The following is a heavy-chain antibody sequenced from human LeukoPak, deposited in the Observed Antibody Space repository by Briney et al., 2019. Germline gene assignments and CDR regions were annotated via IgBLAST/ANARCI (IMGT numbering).Heavy chain of an antibody. CDR2: ISNSGSTI. D-gene: IGHD3-10*01. J-gene: IGHJ4*02. CDR1: GFTFSDYY. Sequence: GGSLRLSCAASGFTFSDYYMNWIRQAPGKGLEWVSYISNSGSTIYYADSVKGRFTISRDNAKNSLYLQMNSLRADDTAVYYCARAARATMVRGVIMNPPYYWGQGTLVTVSS. CDR3: ARAARATMVRGVIMNPPYY. V-gene: IGHV3-11*01.